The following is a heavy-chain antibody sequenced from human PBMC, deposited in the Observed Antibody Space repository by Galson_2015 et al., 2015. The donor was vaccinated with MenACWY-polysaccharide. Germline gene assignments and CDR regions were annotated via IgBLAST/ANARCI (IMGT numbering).Heavy chain of an antibody. J-gene: IGHJ3*02. D-gene: IGHD2-2*01. CDR3: AREGSRIVFHAFDI. Sequence: LRLSCAASGSRFSISGMHWVRQAPGKGLEWVAVIQYDGSNKVYADSVKGRFTISRDDSKNTVFLEMNTLGVEDTAVYYCAREGSRIVFHAFDIWGQGTMVTVSS. CDR1: GSRFSISG. CDR2: IQYDGSNK. V-gene: IGHV3-33*01.